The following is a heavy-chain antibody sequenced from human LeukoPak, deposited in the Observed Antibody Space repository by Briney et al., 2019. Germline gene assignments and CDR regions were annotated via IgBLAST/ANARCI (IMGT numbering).Heavy chain of an antibody. Sequence: GGSLRLSCAASGFTFSSYAMHWVRQAPGKGLEWVAVISYDGRNKHYPDSVKGRFTISRDISTDTLWLQMDSLRTEDTAVYYCAKGPLRGTAAAIDYWGQGTLVTVSS. CDR2: ISYDGRNK. V-gene: IGHV3-30*04. D-gene: IGHD2-2*01. J-gene: IGHJ4*02. CDR1: GFTFSSYA. CDR3: AKGPLRGTAAAIDY.